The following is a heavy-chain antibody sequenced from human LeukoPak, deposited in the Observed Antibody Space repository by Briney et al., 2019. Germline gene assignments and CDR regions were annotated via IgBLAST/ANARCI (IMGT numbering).Heavy chain of an antibody. V-gene: IGHV4-31*03. CDR2: IYYSGST. CDR3: ARGPGIPNYYDSSGYYEGIDY. D-gene: IGHD3-22*01. Sequence: SETLSLTCTVSGGSVSSGGYYWSWIRQHPGKGLEWIGYIYYSGSTYYNPSLSSRVMISVDTSKNQFSLKLSSVTAADSAVYYCARGPGIPNYYDSSGYYEGIDYWGQGTLVTVSS. CDR1: GGSVSSGGYY. J-gene: IGHJ4*02.